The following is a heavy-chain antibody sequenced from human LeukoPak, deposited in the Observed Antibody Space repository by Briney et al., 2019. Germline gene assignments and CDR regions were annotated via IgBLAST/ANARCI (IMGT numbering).Heavy chain of an antibody. CDR1: GFTFSGSA. V-gene: IGHV3-73*01. CDR2: IRSKANSYAT. CDR3: TRQVTMIVVVITLSWFDP. D-gene: IGHD3-22*01. Sequence: GGSLRLSCAASGFTFSGSAMHWVRQASGKGLEWVGRIRSKANSYATVYAASVKGRFTISRDDSKNTAYLQMNSLKTEDTAVYYCTRQVTMIVVVITLSWFDPWGQGTLVTVSS. J-gene: IGHJ5*02.